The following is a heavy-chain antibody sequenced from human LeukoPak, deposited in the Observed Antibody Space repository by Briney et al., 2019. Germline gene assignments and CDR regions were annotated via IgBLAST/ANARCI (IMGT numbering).Heavy chain of an antibody. D-gene: IGHD3-10*01. J-gene: IGHJ4*02. V-gene: IGHV3-23*01. CDR2: ISGSGGST. Sequence: PGGSLRLSCAASGFTFSSYAMSWVRQAPGKGLEWVLAISGSGGSTYYADSVKGRFTISRDNSKNTLYLQMNSLRAEDTAVYYCAKDLALWFGTDSNFDYWGQGTLVTVSS. CDR3: AKDLALWFGTDSNFDY. CDR1: GFTFSSYA.